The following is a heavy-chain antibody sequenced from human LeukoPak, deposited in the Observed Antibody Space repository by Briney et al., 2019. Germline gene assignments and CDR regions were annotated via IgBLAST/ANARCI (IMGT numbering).Heavy chain of an antibody. J-gene: IGHJ4*02. V-gene: IGHV3-30*02. D-gene: IGHD3-22*01. CDR1: GFTFSSCG. Sequence: GGSLRLSCSASGFTFSSCGMHWVRQAPGKGLEWVAFIRYDGSNKYYADSVKGRFTISRDNSKNTLYLQMNSLRAEDTAVYYCAKDGDYYDSSGYYDYWGQGTLVTVSS. CDR3: AKDGDYYDSSGYYDY. CDR2: IRYDGSNK.